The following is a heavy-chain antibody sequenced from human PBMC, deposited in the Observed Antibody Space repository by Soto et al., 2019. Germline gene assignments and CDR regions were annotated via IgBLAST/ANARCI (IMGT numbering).Heavy chain of an antibody. V-gene: IGHV4-59*08. CDR3: ARHRRDFDY. J-gene: IGHJ4*02. CDR2: IYYSGST. Sequence: SEPQPLPYTVSGGNIRNHYWSWIRQPPGKGLEWIGYIYYSGSTNYNPSLKSRVTISVDTSKNQFSLKLSSVTAADTAVYYCARHRRDFDYWGQGTLVTVSS. CDR1: GGNIRNHY.